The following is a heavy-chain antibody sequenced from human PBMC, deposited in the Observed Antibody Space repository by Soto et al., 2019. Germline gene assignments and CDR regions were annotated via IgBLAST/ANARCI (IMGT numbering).Heavy chain of an antibody. CDR3: ASRDDYGAYLTFDY. V-gene: IGHV4-59*08. CDR1: GGSISSHY. Sequence: SETLSLTCTVSGGSISSHYWSWIRQPPGQGLEWIGYIYYSGSTNYNPSLKSRVTISVDTSKNQFSLKLSSVTAADTAVYYCASRDDYGAYLTFDYWGQATLVTVS. D-gene: IGHD4-17*01. J-gene: IGHJ4*02. CDR2: IYYSGST.